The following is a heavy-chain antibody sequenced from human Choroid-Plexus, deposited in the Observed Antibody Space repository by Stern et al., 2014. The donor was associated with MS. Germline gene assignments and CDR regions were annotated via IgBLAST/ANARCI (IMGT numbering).Heavy chain of an antibody. D-gene: IGHD6-19*01. V-gene: IGHV1-46*01. Sequence: VQLVESGAEVKKPGASVKVSCQAFGYTFTSSKMHWVRQAPGQGLEWMGIINPGGGSTRYAQKLQGRVTMTRDTSTSTVYMELTSLRSEDTAVYSCARDNGGWSVDSWGQGTLVIVSS. CDR1: GYTFTSSK. CDR3: ARDNGGWSVDS. J-gene: IGHJ4*02. CDR2: INPGGGST.